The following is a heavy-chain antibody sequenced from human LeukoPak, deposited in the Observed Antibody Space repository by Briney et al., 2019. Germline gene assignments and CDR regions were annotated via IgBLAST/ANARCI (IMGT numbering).Heavy chain of an antibody. CDR3: ARVVDRNLLRYFDP. Sequence: ASVKVSCKASGGTFSSYAISWVRQAPGQGLEWMGGIIPIFGTANYAQKFQGRVTTTADESTSTAYMELSSLRSEDTAVYYCARVVDRNLLRYFDPWGQGTLVTVSS. CDR1: GGTFSSYA. CDR2: IIPIFGTA. V-gene: IGHV1-69*13. D-gene: IGHD3-9*01. J-gene: IGHJ5*02.